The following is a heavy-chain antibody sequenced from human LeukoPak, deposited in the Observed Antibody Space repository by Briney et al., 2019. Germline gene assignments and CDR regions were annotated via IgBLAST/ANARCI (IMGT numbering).Heavy chain of an antibody. CDR2: IGTTRDT. D-gene: IGHD6-19*01. J-gene: IGHJ6*02. V-gene: IGHV3-13*04. Sequence: GGSLRLSCAASGLTFSGYDMFWVRQATGKGLEWVSGIGTTRDTYYAGSVKGRFTISRENARNSLYLQMNSLIAGDTAVYYCARSTIAVAYGMDVWGQGTTVTVSS. CDR1: GLTFSGYD. CDR3: ARSTIAVAYGMDV.